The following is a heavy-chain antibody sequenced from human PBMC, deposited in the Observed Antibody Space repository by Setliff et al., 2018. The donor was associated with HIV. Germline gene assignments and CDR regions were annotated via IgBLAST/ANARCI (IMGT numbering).Heavy chain of an antibody. D-gene: IGHD1-1*01. J-gene: IGHJ3*01. CDR2: INSDGSST. CDR3: ARREYNYVPRAFDL. V-gene: IGHV3-74*01. Sequence: PGGSLRLSCVASGFNFEYHIMYWVRQVPGKGLVWVSTINSDGSSTNYADSVKGRFTISRDNAKNSLYLQMNSLRVEDTAVYYCARREYNYVPRAFDLWGRGTMVTVSS. CDR1: GFNFEYHI.